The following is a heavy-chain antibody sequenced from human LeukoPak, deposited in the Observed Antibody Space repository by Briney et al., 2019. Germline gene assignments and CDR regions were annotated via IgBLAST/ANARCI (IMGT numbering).Heavy chain of an antibody. Sequence: KPGGSLRLSCTASGFTFGDYAMSWFRQAPGKGLEWVGFIRSKAYGGTTEYAASVKGRFTISRDDSKSIAYLQMNSLKTEDTAVYYCTRSALDGPAAIAKDYWGQGTLVTVSS. V-gene: IGHV3-49*05. CDR3: TRSALDGPAAIAKDY. J-gene: IGHJ4*02. D-gene: IGHD2-2*01. CDR1: GFTFGDYA. CDR2: IRSKAYGGTT.